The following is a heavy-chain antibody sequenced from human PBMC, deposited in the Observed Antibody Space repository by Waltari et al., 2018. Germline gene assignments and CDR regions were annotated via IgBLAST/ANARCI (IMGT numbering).Heavy chain of an antibody. D-gene: IGHD2-15*01. Sequence: QVQLQESGPGLVKPSETLSLTCTVSGGSISSNYWSWIRQPPGKGLEWIGYIYYSGSTNCNPSLNCPFAVSVDTSKNQCSLKLSSVTAADTAVYYCAREYSYCSGGSCYSGWFDPWGQGTLVTVSS. CDR1: GGSISSNY. V-gene: IGHV4-59*01. CDR2: IYYSGST. CDR3: AREYSYCSGGSCYSGWFDP. J-gene: IGHJ5*02.